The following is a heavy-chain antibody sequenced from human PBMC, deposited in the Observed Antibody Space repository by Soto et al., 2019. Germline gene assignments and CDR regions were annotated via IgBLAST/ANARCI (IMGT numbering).Heavy chain of an antibody. CDR3: AKATNDCSSTSCYVKPYYYYYGMDV. CDR2: ISGSGGST. D-gene: IGHD2-2*01. CDR1: GFTFSSYA. J-gene: IGHJ6*02. V-gene: IGHV3-23*01. Sequence: GESLKISCAASGFTFSSYAMSWVRQAPGKGLEWVSAISGSGGSTYYADSVKGRFTISRDNSKNTLDLQMNSLRAEDTAVYYCAKATNDCSSTSCYVKPYYYYYGMDVWGQGTTVTVSS.